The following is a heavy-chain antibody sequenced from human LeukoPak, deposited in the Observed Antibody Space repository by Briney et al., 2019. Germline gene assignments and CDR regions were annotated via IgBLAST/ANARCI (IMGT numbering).Heavy chain of an antibody. CDR1: GFTFSNYA. J-gene: IGHJ4*02. V-gene: IGHV3-23*01. Sequence: GGSLRLSCAASGFTFSNYAMSWVRQAPGKGLEWVSAIAGSGGNTYYADSVKGRFTISRDNSKNTVFLQMNSLRAEDTAVYYCAKWGDYDVLTGYYVSDYWGQGTLVTVSS. CDR2: IAGSGGNT. D-gene: IGHD3-9*01. CDR3: AKWGDYDVLTGYYVSDY.